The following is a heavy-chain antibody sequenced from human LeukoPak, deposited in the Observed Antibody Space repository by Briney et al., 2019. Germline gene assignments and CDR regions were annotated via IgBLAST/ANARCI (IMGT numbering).Heavy chain of an antibody. CDR3: ARGGITMVRGVRDFDY. Sequence: PSETLSLTCAVYGGSFSGYYWSWIRQPPGRGLEWIGEISHSGSTNYNPSLKSRVTISVDTSKNQFSLKLSSVTAADTAVYYCARGGITMVRGVRDFDYWGQGTLVTVSS. CDR1: GGSFSGYY. CDR2: ISHSGST. D-gene: IGHD3-10*01. V-gene: IGHV4-34*01. J-gene: IGHJ4*02.